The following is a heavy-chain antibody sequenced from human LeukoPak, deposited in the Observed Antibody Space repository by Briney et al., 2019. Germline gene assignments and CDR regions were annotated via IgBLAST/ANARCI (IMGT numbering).Heavy chain of an antibody. CDR2: INHSGST. Sequence: SETLSLTCAVYGGSFSGYYWSWIRQPPGKGLEWIGEINHSGSTNYNPSLKSRVTISVDTSKDQFSLKLSSVTAADTAVYYCARGSRYGGNSGMGYWGQGTLVTVSS. D-gene: IGHD4-23*01. CDR1: GGSFSGYY. V-gene: IGHV4-34*01. CDR3: ARGSRYGGNSGMGY. J-gene: IGHJ4*02.